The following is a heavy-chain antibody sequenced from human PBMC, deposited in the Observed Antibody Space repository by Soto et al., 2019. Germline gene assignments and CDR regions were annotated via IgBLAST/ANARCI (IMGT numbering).Heavy chain of an antibody. CDR2: IVPNIGTV. CDR3: ARRNTAGFLRYFDN. V-gene: IGHV1-69*06. J-gene: IGHJ4*02. D-gene: IGHD6-19*01. Sequence: QVQLVQAGAEVMQPGSSVKVSCKPSGGTLTNFINYPINWVRQSPGQGLEWMGGIVPNIGTVNYAQKFQGRVTTTADKSTGTVYMELSRLRSDDSALYYCARRNTAGFLRYFDNWGQGTLVTVSS. CDR1: GGTLTNFINYP.